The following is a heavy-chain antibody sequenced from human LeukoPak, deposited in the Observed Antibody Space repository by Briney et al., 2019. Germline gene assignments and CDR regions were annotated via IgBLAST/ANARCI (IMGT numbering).Heavy chain of an antibody. Sequence: SETLSLTCTVSGGSITNYYWTWIRQPPGKGLEWIGYIYYSGSTNYNPSLKSRVTISVGTSKKQFSLKLSSVTAADTAVYYCARGYSSSSLYFEYWGQGTLVTVSS. V-gene: IGHV4-59*01. CDR1: GGSITNYY. CDR3: ARGYSSSSLYFEY. J-gene: IGHJ4*02. D-gene: IGHD6-6*01. CDR2: IYYSGST.